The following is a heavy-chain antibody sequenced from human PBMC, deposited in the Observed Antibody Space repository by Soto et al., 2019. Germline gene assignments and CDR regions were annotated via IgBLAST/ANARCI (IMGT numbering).Heavy chain of an antibody. D-gene: IGHD3-22*01. CDR1: GFTFTSSA. CDR2: IVVGSGNT. J-gene: IGHJ6*02. CDR3: AAAYNSYDSSGYYYYYYYYGMDV. Sequence: SVKVSCKASGFTFTSSAVQWVRQARGQRLEWIGWIVVGSGNTNYAQKFQERVTITGDMSTSTAYMELSSLRSEDPAVYYCAAAYNSYDSSGYYYYYYYYGMDVWGQGTTVTVSS. V-gene: IGHV1-58*01.